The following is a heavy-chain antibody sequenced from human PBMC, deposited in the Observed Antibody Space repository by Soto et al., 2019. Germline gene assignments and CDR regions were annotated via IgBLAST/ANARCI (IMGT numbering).Heavy chain of an antibody. CDR3: ARDRGYYYDSSGPLFDY. Sequence: GGSLRLSCAASGFTVSSNYMSWVRQAPGKGLEWVSVIYSGGSTYYADSVKGRFTIARDNAKNTLYLQMNSLRAEDTAVYYCARDRGYYYDSSGPLFDYWVQGTLVTVSS. J-gene: IGHJ4*02. CDR1: GFTVSSNY. CDR2: IYSGGST. V-gene: IGHV3-53*05. D-gene: IGHD3-22*01.